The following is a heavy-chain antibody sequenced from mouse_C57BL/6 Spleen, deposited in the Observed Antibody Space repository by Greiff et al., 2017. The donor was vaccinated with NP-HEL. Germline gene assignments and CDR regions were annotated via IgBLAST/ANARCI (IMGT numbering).Heavy chain of an antibody. CDR2: ISSGGSYT. J-gene: IGHJ2*01. D-gene: IGHD2-4*01. Sequence: EVMLVESGGDLVKPGGSLKLSCAASGFTFSSYGMSWVRQTPDKRLEWVATISSGGSYTYYPDSVKGRFTISRDNAKNTLYLQLSSLKSEDTAMYYCASYDSYYFDDWGQGTTLTVSS. V-gene: IGHV5-6*01. CDR3: ASYDSYYFDD. CDR1: GFTFSSYG.